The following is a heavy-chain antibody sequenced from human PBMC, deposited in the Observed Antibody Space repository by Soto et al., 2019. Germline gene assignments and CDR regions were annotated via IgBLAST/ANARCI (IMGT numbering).Heavy chain of an antibody. V-gene: IGHV4-39*01. CDR3: ARPGYCSGGSCSFDY. D-gene: IGHD2-15*01. Sequence: SETLSLTCTVSGGSISSSSYYWGWIRQPPGKGLEWIGSIYYSGSTYYNPSLKSRVTISVDTSKNQFSLKLSSVTAADTAVYYCARPGYCSGGSCSFDYWGQGTLVTVSS. J-gene: IGHJ4*02. CDR1: GGSISSSSYY. CDR2: IYYSGST.